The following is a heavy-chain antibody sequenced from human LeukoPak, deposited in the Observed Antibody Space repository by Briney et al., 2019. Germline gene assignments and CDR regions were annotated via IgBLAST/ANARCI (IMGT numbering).Heavy chain of an antibody. CDR1: GLTFSSPW. CDR3: AKDRLYFGNDFGDY. CDR2: ITNDGSST. J-gene: IGHJ4*02. Sequence: GGSLRLSCAASGLTFSSPWMHWVRQAPGKGLVWVSRITNDGSSTTYADSVKGRFAISRDNSKNTLYLQMNSLRTEDTAIYYCAKDRLYFGNDFGDYWGQGTLATVSS. D-gene: IGHD3-9*01. V-gene: IGHV3-74*01.